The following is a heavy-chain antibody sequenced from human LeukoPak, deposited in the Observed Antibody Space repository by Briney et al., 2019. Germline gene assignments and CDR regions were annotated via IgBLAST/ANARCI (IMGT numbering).Heavy chain of an antibody. CDR3: GKNRYSGSLSPFDI. V-gene: IGHV3-23*01. CDR1: KFAFSSYS. CDR2: ISGGGGNT. D-gene: IGHD1-26*01. Sequence: GGCVILSCAASKFAFSSYSMRWVRHAPWKGLEWVSAISGGGGNTYYADSVKGRFTISRDNSKNTLYLQMNSLRAEDTAVYYCGKNRYSGSLSPFDIWGQGTMVTVSS. J-gene: IGHJ3*02.